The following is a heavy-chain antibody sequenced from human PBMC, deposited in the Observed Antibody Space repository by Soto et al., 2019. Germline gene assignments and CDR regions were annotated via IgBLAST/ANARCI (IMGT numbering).Heavy chain of an antibody. CDR1: GDSVSSNSAA. V-gene: IGHV6-1*01. Sequence: SQTLSLTCAISGDSVSSNSAAWNWIRHSPSRGLEWLGRTYYRSKWYNDYAVSVKSRITINPDTSKNQFSLQLNSVTPEDTAVYYCARDVGIRVVILFDYWGQGTLVTVSS. CDR3: ARDVGIRVVILFDY. D-gene: IGHD3-22*01. CDR2: TYYRSKWYN. J-gene: IGHJ4*02.